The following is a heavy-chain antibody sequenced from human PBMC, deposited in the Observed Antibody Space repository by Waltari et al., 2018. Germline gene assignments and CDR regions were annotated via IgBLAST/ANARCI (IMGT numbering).Heavy chain of an antibody. Sequence: QVQLQESGPGLVRPSETLSLTCTVSGDSISTSTYYWGWIRQPPGKGLGGTGSIYYSGSPYSNPSLKSRVTISVDTSKNQFSLRLSSVTAADTAVYYCARQGLVVIGAATIDYWGQGTLVTVSS. V-gene: IGHV4-39*01. CDR2: IYYSGSP. CDR1: GDSISTSTYY. D-gene: IGHD2-15*01. CDR3: ARQGLVVIGAATIDY. J-gene: IGHJ4*02.